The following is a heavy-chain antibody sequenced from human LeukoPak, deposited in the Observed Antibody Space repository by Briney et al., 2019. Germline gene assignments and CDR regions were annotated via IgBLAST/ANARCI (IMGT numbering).Heavy chain of an antibody. V-gene: IGHV3-23*01. J-gene: IGHJ4*02. D-gene: IGHD3-16*01. CDR3: AKRQLRGDSSYYFDY. CDR1: GYTFSNSA. CDR2: ISDSGSGT. Sequence: GGSLRLSCAASGYTFSNSAMGWVRQAPGKGLEWVSSISDSGSGTFCPDSVKGRFTISRDNSKNMLYLQMNSLRIDDTAVYYCAKRQLRGDSSYYFDYWGPGTLVTVSS.